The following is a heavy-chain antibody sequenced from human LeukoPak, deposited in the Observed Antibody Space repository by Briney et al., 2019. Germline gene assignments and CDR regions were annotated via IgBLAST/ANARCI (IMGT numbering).Heavy chain of an antibody. CDR2: ISGSGGST. J-gene: IGHJ6*02. CDR3: ARESGSTSSYDYYGMDV. D-gene: IGHD2-2*01. Sequence: PWGSLRLSCAASGFTFSSYAMSWVRQAPGKGLEWVSAISGSGGSTYYADSVKGRFTISRDNAKNSLYLQMNSLRAEDTAVYYCARESGSTSSYDYYGMDVWGQGTTVTVSS. CDR1: GFTFSSYA. V-gene: IGHV3-23*01.